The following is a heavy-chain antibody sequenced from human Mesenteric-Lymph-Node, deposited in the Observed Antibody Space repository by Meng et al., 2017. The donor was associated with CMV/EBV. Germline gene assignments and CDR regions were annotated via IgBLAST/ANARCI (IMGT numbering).Heavy chain of an antibody. CDR1: GVSISSANYY. CDR3: ARTVYDFRLDL. V-gene: IGHV4-31*03. Sequence: FTVPGVSISSANYYWSWFRQLPGKGLEWIGYIYYSGSTYYNPSLKSRITISLDTSKNQFSLNLSSVTAADTAMYYCARTVYDFRLDLWGRGTLVTVSS. CDR2: IYYSGST. D-gene: IGHD3-3*01. J-gene: IGHJ2*01.